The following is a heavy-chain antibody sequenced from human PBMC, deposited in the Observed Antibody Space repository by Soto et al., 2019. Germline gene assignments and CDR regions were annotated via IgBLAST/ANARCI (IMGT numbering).Heavy chain of an antibody. CDR1: GASYSDYA. J-gene: IGHJ4*02. D-gene: IGHD4-17*01. CDR2: IIPKFSAS. Sequence: QVQLVQSGAEVKKPGSSVRVSCKASGASYSDYAIAWVRQAPGQGLEWMGGIIPKFSASKYAQKFHGRLTITADESTSTAYMELISVTYEDTAVYYCARRMTTVLDFWGQGTLVTVSS. CDR3: ARRMTTVLDF. V-gene: IGHV1-69*01.